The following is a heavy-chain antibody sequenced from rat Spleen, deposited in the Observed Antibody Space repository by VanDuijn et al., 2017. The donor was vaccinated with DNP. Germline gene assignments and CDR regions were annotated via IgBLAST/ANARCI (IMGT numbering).Heavy chain of an antibody. CDR1: GYTFTSYY. J-gene: IGHJ3*01. CDR2: IYPGSGRT. CDR3: ASGASGVWFAY. Sequence: QVQLQPSGAELTKPGSSVKISCKASGYTFTSYYMGWIKRTTGQGLEYIGYIYPGSGRTDYNEKFKDKATLTVDKSSSTAFMQLNSLTPDDSAVYYCASGASGVWFAYWGQGTLVTVSS. V-gene: IGHV1-43*01. D-gene: IGHD4-3*01.